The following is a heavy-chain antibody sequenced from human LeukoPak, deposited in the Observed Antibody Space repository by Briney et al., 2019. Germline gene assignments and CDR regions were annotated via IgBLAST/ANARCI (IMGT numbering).Heavy chain of an antibody. CDR1: GFTFDDYA. CDR3: AKDFTAEYVWGSYSYGYYGMDV. V-gene: IGHV3-43D*04. Sequence: GGSLRLSCAASGFTFDDYAMHWVRQAPGKGLEWVSLIGWDGGSTYYADSVKGRFTISRDNSKNSLYLQMNSLRAEDTALYYCAKDFTAEYVWGSYSYGYYGMDVWGKGTTVTVSS. CDR2: IGWDGGST. J-gene: IGHJ6*04. D-gene: IGHD3-16*01.